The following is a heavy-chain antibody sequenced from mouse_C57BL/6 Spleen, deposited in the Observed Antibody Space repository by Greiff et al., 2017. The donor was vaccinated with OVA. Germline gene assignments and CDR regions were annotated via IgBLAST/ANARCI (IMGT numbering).Heavy chain of an antibody. CDR1: GFSLTSYG. D-gene: IGHD2-4*01. J-gene: IGHJ2*01. V-gene: IGHV2-5*01. CDR2: IWRGGST. CDR3: AKEGIYDYDGRGYFDY. Sequence: VQLQQSGPGLVQPSQSLSITCTVSGFSLTSYGVHWVRQSPGKGLEWLGVIWRGGSTDYNAAFMSRLSITKDNSKSQVFFKMNSLQADDTAIYYCAKEGIYDYDGRGYFDYWGQGTTLTVSS.